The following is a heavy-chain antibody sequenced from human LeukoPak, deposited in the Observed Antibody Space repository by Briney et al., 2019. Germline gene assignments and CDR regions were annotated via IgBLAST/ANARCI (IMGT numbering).Heavy chain of an antibody. CDR3: ARGSAARPYDY. D-gene: IGHD6-6*01. V-gene: IGHV4-59*01. CDR1: GGSISSYY. J-gene: IGHJ4*02. Sequence: PSETLSLTCTVSGGSISSYYWSWIRQPPGKELEWIGYIYYSGSTNYNPSLKSRVTISVDTSKNQFSLKLSSVTAADTAVYYCARGSAARPYDYWGQGTLVTVSS. CDR2: IYYSGST.